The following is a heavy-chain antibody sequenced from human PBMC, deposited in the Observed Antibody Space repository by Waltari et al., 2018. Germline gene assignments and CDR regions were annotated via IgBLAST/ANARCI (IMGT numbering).Heavy chain of an antibody. CDR2: IYYSGTT. CDR3: ARGSLVLRFRELSWFDP. CDR1: DGSISSGDHY. D-gene: IGHD3-10*01. Sequence: QVQLQESGPGLVKPSQTLSLTCTVSDGSISSGDHYWSWIRQPPRKGLEWIGYIYYSGTTYYNPSLKSQSRVTISVDTSKNQFSLKLSSVTAADTAVYYCARGSLVLRFRELSWFDPWGQGTLVTVSS. V-gene: IGHV4-30-4*08. J-gene: IGHJ5*02.